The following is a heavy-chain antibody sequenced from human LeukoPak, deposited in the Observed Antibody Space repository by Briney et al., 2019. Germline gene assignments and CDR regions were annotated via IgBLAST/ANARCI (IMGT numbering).Heavy chain of an antibody. V-gene: IGHV3-30*18. CDR2: ISYDGSNK. CDR3: AKDPERYFDWLSDTRDYGMDV. CDR1: GFTFSSYG. Sequence: GGSLRLSCAASGFTFSSYGMHWVRQAPGKGLEWVAVISYDGSNKYYADSVKGRFTISRDNSKNTLYLQMNSLRAEDTAEYYCAKDPERYFDWLSDTRDYGMDVWGKGTTVTVSS. D-gene: IGHD3-9*01. J-gene: IGHJ6*04.